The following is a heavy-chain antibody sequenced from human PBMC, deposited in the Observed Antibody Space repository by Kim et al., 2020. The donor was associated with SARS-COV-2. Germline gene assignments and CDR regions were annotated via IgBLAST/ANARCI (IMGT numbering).Heavy chain of an antibody. D-gene: IGHD1-26*01. Sequence: TMYPQKFEDRVIITRDISASTVYMEMSSLRSEDTAIYYCAREKDLLPLFDHWGQGTPVTVSS. V-gene: IGHV1-3*01. CDR2: T. CDR3: AREKDLLPLFDH. J-gene: IGHJ4*02.